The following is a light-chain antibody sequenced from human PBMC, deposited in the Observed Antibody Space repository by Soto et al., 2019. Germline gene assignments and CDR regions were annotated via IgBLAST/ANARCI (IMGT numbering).Light chain of an antibody. J-gene: IGKJ1*01. CDR3: QQRSNWRIT. CDR2: GAS. Sequence: DIQLTQSPSFLSASVGDSVTITCRASQGISSYLAWYQQKPGKAPKLLIYGASTLQSGAPLRFSGSGAGTDFTLTISSLEPEDFAVYYCQQRSNWRITFGQGTKVDI. V-gene: IGKV1-9*01. CDR1: QGISSY.